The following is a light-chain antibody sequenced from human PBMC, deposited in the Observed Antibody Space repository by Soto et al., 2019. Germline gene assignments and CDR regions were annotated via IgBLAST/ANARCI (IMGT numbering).Light chain of an antibody. Sequence: IVMTQYRATLCVSPGERAALACRASQYIGSNLAWYQQKPGQSPRLLIYDVSIRATGVPARFSGTGSETDFTLTISGLQSEDSAVYFCQQYNNWPFSFGQGTRLEI. CDR3: QQYNNWPFS. CDR2: DVS. J-gene: IGKJ5*01. V-gene: IGKV3-15*01. CDR1: QYIGSN.